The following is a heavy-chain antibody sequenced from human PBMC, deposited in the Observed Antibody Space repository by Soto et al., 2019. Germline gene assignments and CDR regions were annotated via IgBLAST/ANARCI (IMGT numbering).Heavy chain of an antibody. CDR3: ARDLHYYDSSGFRNWYFDL. Sequence: GSLRLSCAASGFTFSSYSMNWVRQAPGKGLEWVSSISSSSSYIYYADSVKGRFTISRDNAKNSLYLQMNSLRAEDTAVYYCARDLHYYDSSGFRNWYFDLWGRGTLVTVSS. V-gene: IGHV3-21*01. D-gene: IGHD3-22*01. J-gene: IGHJ2*01. CDR2: ISSSSSYI. CDR1: GFTFSSYS.